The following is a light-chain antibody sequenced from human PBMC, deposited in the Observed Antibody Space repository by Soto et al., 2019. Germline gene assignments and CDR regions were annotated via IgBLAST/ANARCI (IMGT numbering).Light chain of an antibody. CDR3: QQYGSSPQT. V-gene: IGKV3-20*01. J-gene: IGKJ5*01. CDR1: QSVSSSY. Sequence: EIVLTQSPGTLSLSPGERATLSCRASQSVSSSYLAWYQQKPGQAPRLLIYGASRRATGIPDGFSGSGSGTDFTLTISRLETEDFAVYYCQQYGSSPQTFGQGTRLEIK. CDR2: GAS.